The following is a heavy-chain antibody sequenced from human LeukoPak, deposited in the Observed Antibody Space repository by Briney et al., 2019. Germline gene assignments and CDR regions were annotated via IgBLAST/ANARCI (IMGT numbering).Heavy chain of an antibody. CDR1: GGSISSYY. J-gene: IGHJ6*03. D-gene: IGHD5-18*01. CDR2: IYYSGSI. V-gene: IGHV4-59*01. Sequence: SETLSLTCTVSGGSISSYYWSWIRQPPGKGLEWIGYIYYSGSINYNPSLKSRVTISVDMSKNQFSLKLSSVTAADTAVYYCARTTEGGYTYDYFYYYYMDVWGKGTTVTISS. CDR3: ARTTEGGYTYDYFYYYYMDV.